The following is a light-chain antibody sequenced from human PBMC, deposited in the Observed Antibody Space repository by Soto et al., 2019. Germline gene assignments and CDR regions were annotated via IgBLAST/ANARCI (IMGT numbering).Light chain of an antibody. CDR2: AAS. Sequence: DSQLTQSPSFLSASVGDRITITCRASQGISSYLAWYQQKPGKAPKLLIYAASTLQSGVPSRFSGSGSGTEFTLTISRLQPEDIATYYCQQYENLPTFGQGTRLEIK. V-gene: IGKV1-9*01. CDR3: QQYENLPT. J-gene: IGKJ5*01. CDR1: QGISSY.